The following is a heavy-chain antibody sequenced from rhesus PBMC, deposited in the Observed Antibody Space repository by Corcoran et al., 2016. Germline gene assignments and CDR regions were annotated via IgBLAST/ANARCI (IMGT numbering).Heavy chain of an antibody. CDR3: AREIHPIHLFDY. CDR2: TYGSGGGT. Sequence: QVQLQESGPGLVKPSETLSLTCAVSGGSISDDYYWSWIRQPPGKGLEWIGYTYGSGGGTNYNPSLKNRVTISIDTSKNQFSLKLSSVTAADTAVYYCAREIHPIHLFDYWGQGVLVTVSS. J-gene: IGHJ4*01. CDR1: GGSISDDYY. D-gene: IGHD1-38*01. V-gene: IGHV4-106*01.